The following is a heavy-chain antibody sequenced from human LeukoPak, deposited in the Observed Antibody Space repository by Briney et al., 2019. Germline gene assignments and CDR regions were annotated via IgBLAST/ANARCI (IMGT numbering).Heavy chain of an antibody. D-gene: IGHD2/OR15-2a*01. Sequence: GGSLRLSCAASGFTFSTYAMSWVRQAPGKGLEWVSGLSGSGSSAYYADSVKGRFTISRDNSKNTMYLQMRNLRVEHTAVYYCAKVVAGNIDYYFDYWGQGILVAVSS. V-gene: IGHV3-23*01. CDR3: AKVVAGNIDYYFDY. CDR1: GFTFSTYA. J-gene: IGHJ4*02. CDR2: LSGSGSSA.